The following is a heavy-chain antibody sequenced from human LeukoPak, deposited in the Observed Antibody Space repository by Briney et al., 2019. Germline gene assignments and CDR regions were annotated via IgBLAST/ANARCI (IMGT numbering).Heavy chain of an antibody. Sequence: GGSLRLSCAASGFTFSSYAMHWVRQAPGKGLEWVAVISYDGSNKYYAVSVKGRFTISRDNSKNTLYLQMNSLRAEDTAVYYCARALPRIAVAGTYFDYWGQGTLVTVSS. CDR1: GFTFSSYA. J-gene: IGHJ4*02. CDR3: ARALPRIAVAGTYFDY. CDR2: ISYDGSNK. V-gene: IGHV3-30-3*01. D-gene: IGHD6-19*01.